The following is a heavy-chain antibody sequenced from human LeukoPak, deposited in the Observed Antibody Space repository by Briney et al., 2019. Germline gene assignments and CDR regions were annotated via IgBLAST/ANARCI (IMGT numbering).Heavy chain of an antibody. J-gene: IGHJ4*02. V-gene: IGHV4-59*01. CDR3: ARVDGKATSLFDY. Sequence: PSETLSLTCTVSGGSISSYYWSWIRQPPGKGLEWIGYIYYSGSTNYNPSLKRRGTISVDTSKKQFSRKRSWVAAADTAVYYCARVDGKATSLFDYWGQGTLVTVSS. CDR2: IYYSGST. CDR1: GGSISSYY. D-gene: IGHD1-26*01.